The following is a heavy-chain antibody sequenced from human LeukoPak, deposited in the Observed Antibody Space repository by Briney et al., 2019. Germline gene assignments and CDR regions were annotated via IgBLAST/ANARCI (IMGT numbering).Heavy chain of an antibody. CDR1: GGSISSYY. J-gene: IGHJ4*02. Sequence: ASETLSLTCTVSGGSISSYYWSWIRQPPGKGLEWIGYIYYSGGTNYNPSLKSRVTISVDTSKNQFSLKLSSVTAADTAVYYCARVGIAAAGTGSKYDPTRGYDYWGQGTLVTVSS. CDR2: IYYSGGT. D-gene: IGHD6-13*01. V-gene: IGHV4-59*01. CDR3: ARVGIAAAGTGSKYDPTRGYDY.